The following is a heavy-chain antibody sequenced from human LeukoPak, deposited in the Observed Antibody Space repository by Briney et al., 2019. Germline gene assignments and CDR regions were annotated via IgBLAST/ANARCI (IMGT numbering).Heavy chain of an antibody. Sequence: GGSLRLSCAASGFTFSDFWMHWVRQAPGKGLVWVSRINSGGTVTNYADSVKGRLTISRDNAKNTLYLQMNSLRAEDTAVYYCARGPDIDSSSWYYYYMDVWGKGTTVTVSS. V-gene: IGHV3-74*01. CDR2: INSGGTVT. J-gene: IGHJ6*03. CDR1: GFTFSDFW. CDR3: ARGPDIDSSSWYYYYMDV. D-gene: IGHD6-13*01.